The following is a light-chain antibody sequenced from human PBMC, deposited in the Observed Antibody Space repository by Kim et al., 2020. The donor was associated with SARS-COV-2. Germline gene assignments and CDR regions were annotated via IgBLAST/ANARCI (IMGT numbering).Light chain of an antibody. V-gene: IGLV3-19*01. CDR3: NSRDSNDNVV. Sequence: ALGQTVRITWQGDSLRSDYATWYQQKPGQAPILVIYGKNNRHSGIPDRFSGSSSGNTASLTITGTQAGDEADDYCNSRDSNDNVVFGGVTQLTVL. J-gene: IGLJ2*01. CDR1: SLRSDY. CDR2: GKN.